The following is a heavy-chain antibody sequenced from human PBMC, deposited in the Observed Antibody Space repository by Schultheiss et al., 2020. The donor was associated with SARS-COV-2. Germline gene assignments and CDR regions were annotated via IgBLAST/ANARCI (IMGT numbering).Heavy chain of an antibody. CDR3: ACYSSSWYNY. CDR2: VSHSGAT. CDR1: GESFNGLS. Sequence: SQTLSLTCAVYGESFNGLSWTWIRQSPGKGLERIGQVSHSGATHHSPSLKRRVTILVDTSKNQFSLKLSSVTAADTAVYYCACYSSSWYNYWGQGTLVTVSS. J-gene: IGHJ4*02. V-gene: IGHV4-34*01. D-gene: IGHD6-13*01.